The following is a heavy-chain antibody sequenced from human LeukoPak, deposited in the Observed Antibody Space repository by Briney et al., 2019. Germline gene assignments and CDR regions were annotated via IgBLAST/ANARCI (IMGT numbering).Heavy chain of an antibody. CDR2: IYYSGST. J-gene: IGHJ6*02. Sequence: SETLSLTCTVSGGSISSYYWSWIRQPPGKGLEWIGYIYYSGSTNYNPSLKSRVTISVDTSKNQFSLKLSSVTAADTAVYYCARTSRHFYGSGTNLTPRPAGMDVWGQGTTVTVSS. V-gene: IGHV4-59*08. CDR1: GGSISSYY. D-gene: IGHD3-10*01. CDR3: ARTSRHFYGSGTNLTPRPAGMDV.